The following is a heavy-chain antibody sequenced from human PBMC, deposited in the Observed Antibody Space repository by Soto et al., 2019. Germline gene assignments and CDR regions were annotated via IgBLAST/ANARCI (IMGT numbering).Heavy chain of an antibody. D-gene: IGHD6-19*01. CDR3: AKDFLGSILTVAGTGYY. J-gene: IGHJ4*02. V-gene: IGHV3-30*18. Sequence: QVQLVESGGGVVQPGRSLRLSCAASGFTFSSYAMHWVRQAPGKGLEWVTVISHDGGNQYYADSVNGRFTISRDNSKNTLYLQINSLRAEDTAVYYCAKDFLGSILTVAGTGYYLGQGTLVTVSS. CDR1: GFTFSSYA. CDR2: ISHDGGNQ.